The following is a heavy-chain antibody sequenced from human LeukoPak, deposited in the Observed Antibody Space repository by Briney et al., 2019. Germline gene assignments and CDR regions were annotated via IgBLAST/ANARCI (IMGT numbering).Heavy chain of an antibody. CDR1: GGSFSGYY. Sequence: SETLSLTCAVYGGSFSGYYWSWIRQPPGKGLEWIGEINHSGSTNYNPSLKSRVTISVDTSKNQFSLKLSSVTAAETAVYYCARRRGAGYSSSWYNPFDYWGQGTLVTVSS. D-gene: IGHD6-13*01. CDR2: INHSGST. CDR3: ARRRGAGYSSSWYNPFDY. V-gene: IGHV4-34*01. J-gene: IGHJ4*02.